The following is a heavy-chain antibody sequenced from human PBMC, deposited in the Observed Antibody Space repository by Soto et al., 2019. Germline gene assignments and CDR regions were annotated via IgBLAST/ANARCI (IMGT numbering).Heavy chain of an antibody. Sequence: QVQLQESGPGLVKPSGTLSLTCAVSGDSITNTKWWSWVRQPPGKGLEWIGEIFHSGSTNYNPSLKSRVTISLDKSKNQFSLKLSSVTAADTAVYHCARRIYGDWYFDLWDRGTLVTVSS. CDR1: GDSITNTKW. D-gene: IGHD3-16*01. CDR3: ARRIYGDWYFDL. V-gene: IGHV4-4*02. J-gene: IGHJ2*01. CDR2: IFHSGST.